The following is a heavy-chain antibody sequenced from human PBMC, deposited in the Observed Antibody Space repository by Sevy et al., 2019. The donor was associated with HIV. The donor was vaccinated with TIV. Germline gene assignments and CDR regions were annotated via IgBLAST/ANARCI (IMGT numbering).Heavy chain of an antibody. CDR1: GGSISSKNYY. CDR3: ARSPPWGNTWLYYFDN. V-gene: IGHV4-39*01. J-gene: IGHJ4*02. D-gene: IGHD6-13*01. Sequence: SETLSLTCTVSGGSISSKNYYWCWLRQPPGKGLEWIGSVYYSGRTYYNPSLKSRVTISVETSKNQFSLTLSSVTAADTAVYYCARSPPWGNTWLYYFDNWGQGTLVTVSS. CDR2: VYYSGRT.